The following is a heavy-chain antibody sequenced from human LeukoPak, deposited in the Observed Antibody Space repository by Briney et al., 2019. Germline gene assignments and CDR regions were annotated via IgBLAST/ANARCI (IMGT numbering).Heavy chain of an antibody. CDR2: IYTSGS. J-gene: IGHJ4*02. CDR1: GGSISSYY. D-gene: IGHD4-17*01. V-gene: IGHV4-4*07. Sequence: PSETLSLTCIVSGGSISSYYWSWIRQPAGKGLEWIARIYTSGSNYNPSFKSRVTVSVDTSKNQFSLKLSSVTAADTAVYYCARDQMTTVRGFDSWGQGTLVTVSS. CDR3: ARDQMTTVRGFDS.